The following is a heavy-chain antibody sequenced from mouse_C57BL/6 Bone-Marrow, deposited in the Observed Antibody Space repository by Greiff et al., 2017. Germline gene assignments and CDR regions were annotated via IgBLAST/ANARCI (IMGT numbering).Heavy chain of an antibody. CDR2: LDPETGGT. CDR1: GYTFTDYE. J-gene: IGHJ1*03. Sequence: QVQLQQSGAELVRPGASVTLSCKASGYTFTDYEMHWVKQTPVHGLEWIGALDPETGGTAYNQKFKGKAILTADKSSSTAYMELRSLTSEDSAVYYCTRTGSSYGYWYFDVWGTGTTVTVSS. V-gene: IGHV1-15*01. CDR3: TRTGSSYGYWYFDV. D-gene: IGHD1-1*01.